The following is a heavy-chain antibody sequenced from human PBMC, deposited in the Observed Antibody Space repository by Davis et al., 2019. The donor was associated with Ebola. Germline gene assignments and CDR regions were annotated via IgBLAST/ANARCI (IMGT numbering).Heavy chain of an antibody. CDR2: IYRDGRM. V-gene: IGHV3-66*01. CDR1: GFSVSDKY. J-gene: IGHJ2*01. D-gene: IGHD2-21*02. CDR3: VRDPALVVTGGGWFFGL. Sequence: GESLKISCAASGFSVSDKYMSWVRQAPGKGLEWVSVIYRDGRMYHADSVKGRFTISRDNSKNTVYLQINSLRAEDTAVYYCVRDPALVVTGGGWFFGLWGRGTLVTVSS.